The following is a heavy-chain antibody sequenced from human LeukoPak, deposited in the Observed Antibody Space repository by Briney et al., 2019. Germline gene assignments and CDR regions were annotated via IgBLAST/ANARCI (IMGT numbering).Heavy chain of an antibody. V-gene: IGHV5-51*01. J-gene: IGHJ2*01. CDR2: IYPGDSDT. D-gene: IGHD6-13*01. CDR1: GYSFTSYW. Sequence: GESLKISCKGSGYSFTSYWIGWVRQMPGKGLEWMGIIYPGDSDTRYSPSFQGQVTISADKSISTAYLQCSSLKASDTAMYYCARHTADSSSWYRGYFDLWGRGTLVTVSS. CDR3: ARHTADSSSWYRGYFDL.